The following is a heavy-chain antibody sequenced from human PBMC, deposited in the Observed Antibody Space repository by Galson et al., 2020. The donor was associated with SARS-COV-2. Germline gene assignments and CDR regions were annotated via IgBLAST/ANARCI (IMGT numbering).Heavy chain of an antibody. J-gene: IGHJ4*02. CDR3: ARDLGRFIVVVPAAMNVFAY. Sequence: ASVKVSCKASGYTFTSYYMHWVRQAPGQGREWMGIINPSGGSTSYAQKFQGRVTMTRDTSTSTVYMELSSLRSEDTAVYYCARDLGRFIVVVPAAMNVFAYWGQGTLVTVSS. D-gene: IGHD2-2*01. V-gene: IGHV1-46*03. CDR2: INPSGGST. CDR1: GYTFTSYY.